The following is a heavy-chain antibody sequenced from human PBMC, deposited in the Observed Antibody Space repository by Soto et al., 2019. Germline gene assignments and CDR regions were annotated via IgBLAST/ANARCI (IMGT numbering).Heavy chain of an antibody. J-gene: IGHJ6*02. V-gene: IGHV5-51*01. CDR3: ARQGCSSTSCYAGGNYYYYYGMDV. CDR2: IYPGDSDI. D-gene: IGHD2-2*01. Sequence: GESLKISCKGSGCSFTSYWIAWVRQVPGKGLELMGVIYPGDSDIRYSPSFQGHVTISADKSISTAYLQWSSLKASDTAMYYCARQGCSSTSCYAGGNYYYYYGMDVWGQGTTVTVSS. CDR1: GCSFTSYW.